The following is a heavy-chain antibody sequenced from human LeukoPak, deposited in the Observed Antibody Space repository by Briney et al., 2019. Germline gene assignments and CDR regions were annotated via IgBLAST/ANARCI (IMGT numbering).Heavy chain of an antibody. CDR1: GFTFSSYS. V-gene: IGHV3-21*01. CDR2: ISSSSSYI. CDR3: AREMGIVVVPAGLDP. J-gene: IGHJ5*02. Sequence: GGSLRLSCAASGFTFSSYSINWVRQAPGKGLEWVSSISSSSSYIYYADSVKGRFTISRDNAKNSLYLQMNSLRAEDTAVYYCAREMGIVVVPAGLDPWGQGTLVTVSS. D-gene: IGHD2-2*03.